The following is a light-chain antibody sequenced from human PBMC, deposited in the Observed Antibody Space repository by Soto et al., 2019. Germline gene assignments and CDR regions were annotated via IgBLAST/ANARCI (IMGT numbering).Light chain of an antibody. V-gene: IGLV2-14*01. Sequence: QSALTQVASVSGSPGQSITISCTGASSDFGDHKSVSWYQHHPGKAPKLIFYEVRHRPSGIPLRFSASKSGNTASLTISGLQAEDEAHYYCSSFTSKSTLIFGGGTKVTVL. CDR3: SSFTSKSTLI. CDR2: EVR. J-gene: IGLJ2*01. CDR1: SSDFGDHKS.